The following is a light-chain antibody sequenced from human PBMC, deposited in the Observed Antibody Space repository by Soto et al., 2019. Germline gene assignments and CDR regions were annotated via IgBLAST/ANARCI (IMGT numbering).Light chain of an antibody. CDR3: QQYNNWPLFT. V-gene: IGKV3-11*01. Sequence: EIVLTQSPATLSLSPGERATLSCRASQSVSSYLAWYQQKPGQAPRLLIYDASNRATGLPARFSGSGSGTEFTLTISSLQSEDFAVYYCQQYNNWPLFTFGPGTKVDIK. CDR2: DAS. J-gene: IGKJ3*01. CDR1: QSVSSY.